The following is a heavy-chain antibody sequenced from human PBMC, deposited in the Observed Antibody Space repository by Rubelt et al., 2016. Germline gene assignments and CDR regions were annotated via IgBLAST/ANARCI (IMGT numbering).Heavy chain of an antibody. J-gene: IGHJ4*02. CDR3: ARDPSLVGAALGYYFDY. D-gene: IGHD1-26*01. V-gene: IGHV3-7*01. CDR2: HDGSYK. Sequence: HDGSYKFYVDSVKGRFTISRDNAKNSLYLQMNSLRAEDTAVYYCARDPSLVGAALGYYFDYWGQGTLVTVSS.